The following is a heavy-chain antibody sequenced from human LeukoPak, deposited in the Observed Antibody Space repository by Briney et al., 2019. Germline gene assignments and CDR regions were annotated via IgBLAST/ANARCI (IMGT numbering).Heavy chain of an antibody. V-gene: IGHV3-30-3*01. J-gene: IGHJ4*02. CDR2: ISYEGNNK. CDR1: GFIFSNYA. CDR3: AKDSILIPASKSALDY. Sequence: PGRSLRLSCAASGFIFSNYAMHWVRQAPGKGLEWVAVISYEGNNKYYADSVKGRFTISRDNSKSTLYLQMNSLRAEDTAVYYCAKDSILIPASKSALDYWGQGTLVTVSS. D-gene: IGHD2-2*01.